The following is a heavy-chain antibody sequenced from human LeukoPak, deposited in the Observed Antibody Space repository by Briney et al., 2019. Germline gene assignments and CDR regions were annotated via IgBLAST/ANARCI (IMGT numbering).Heavy chain of an antibody. CDR1: GYTFTTYG. CDR3: ARVEAVAAKYNWFDP. Sequence: GASVKVSCKASGYTFTTYGISWVRQAPGQGLEWMGWISGYNGNTNYAQKLQGRVTMTTDTSTSTAYMELRSLRSDDTAVYYCARVEAVAAKYNWFDPWGQGTLVTVSS. CDR2: ISGYNGNT. V-gene: IGHV1-18*01. J-gene: IGHJ5*02. D-gene: IGHD6-19*01.